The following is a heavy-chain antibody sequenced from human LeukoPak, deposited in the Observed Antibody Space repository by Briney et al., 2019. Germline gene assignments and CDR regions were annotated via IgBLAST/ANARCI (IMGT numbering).Heavy chain of an antibody. CDR3: ARNRGDPSYFDY. V-gene: IGHV3-21*01. J-gene: IGHJ4*02. D-gene: IGHD4-17*01. Sequence: GGSLRLSCTASGFTFNGYSMNWVRQAPGKGLEWFSSISTSSSYIYYADSVKGRFTISRNNPKNSLYLQMNSLRAEDTAVYYCARNRGDPSYFDYWGQGTLVTVSS. CDR2: ISTSSSYI. CDR1: GFTFNGYS.